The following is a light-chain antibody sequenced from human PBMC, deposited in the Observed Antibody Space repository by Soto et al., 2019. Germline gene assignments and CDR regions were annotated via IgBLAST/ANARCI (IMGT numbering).Light chain of an antibody. Sequence: QSVLTQSPSASASLGASVKLACTLSSGHSNYAIAWHQQQSEKGPRYLMKLNSDGSHSKGDGIPDRFSGSSSGAERYLTISSLQSEDDADYYCQTWGSGIVVFGGGTKLTVL. CDR3: QTWGSGIVV. CDR1: SGHSNYA. V-gene: IGLV4-69*01. CDR2: LNSDGSH. J-gene: IGLJ2*01.